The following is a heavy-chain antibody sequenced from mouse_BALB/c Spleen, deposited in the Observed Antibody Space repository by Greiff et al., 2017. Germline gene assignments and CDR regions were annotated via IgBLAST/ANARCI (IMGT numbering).Heavy chain of an antibody. CDR1: GFSLTSYG. V-gene: IGHV2-9*02. CDR2: IWAGGST. CDR3: ARERGHWYLDV. J-gene: IGHJ1*01. Sequence: VQLVESGPGLVAPSQSLSITCTVSGFSLTSYGVHWVRQPPGKGLEWLGVIWAGGSTNYNSALMSRLSISKDNSKSQVFLKMNSLQTDDTAMYFCARERGHWYLDVWGEGTTVTVSS.